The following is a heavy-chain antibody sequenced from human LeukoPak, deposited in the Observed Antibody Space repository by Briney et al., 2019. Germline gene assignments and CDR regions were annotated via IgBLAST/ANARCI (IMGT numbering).Heavy chain of an antibody. CDR1: GFTFSNAW. J-gene: IGHJ4*02. CDR3: TTSFDWWCYDSSGYSKADY. CDR2: IKSKTDGGTT. V-gene: IGHV3-15*01. Sequence: GGSLRLSCAASGFTFSNAWMSWVRQAPGKGLEWVGRIKSKTDGGTTDYAAPVKGRFTISRDDSKNTLYLQMNSLRTEDTAVYYCTTSFDWWCYDSSGYSKADYWGQGTLVTVSS. D-gene: IGHD3-22*01.